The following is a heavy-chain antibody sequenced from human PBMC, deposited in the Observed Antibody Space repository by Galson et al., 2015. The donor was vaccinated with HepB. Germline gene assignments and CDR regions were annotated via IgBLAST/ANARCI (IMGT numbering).Heavy chain of an antibody. D-gene: IGHD3-22*01. CDR3: AREGEYYYDSSGALDY. V-gene: IGHV1-69*13. CDR2: IIPIFGTA. J-gene: IGHJ4*02. CDR1: GGTFSSYA. Sequence: SVKVSCKASGGTFSSYAISWVRQAPGQGLEWMGGIIPIFGTANYAQKFQGRVTITADESTSTAYMELSSLRSEDTAVYYCAREGEYYYDSSGALDYWGREPWSPSPQ.